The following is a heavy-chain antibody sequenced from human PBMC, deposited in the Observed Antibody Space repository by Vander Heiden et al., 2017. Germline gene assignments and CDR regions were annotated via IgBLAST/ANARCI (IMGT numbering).Heavy chain of an antibody. J-gene: IGHJ4*02. V-gene: IGHV3-21*01. CDR1: GFTFSRHS. Sequence: EVQLVESGGGLDKPGGSLRLSCAASGFTFSRHSTNLVRQAPGKGLEWVSSISSSSSYIYYADSVKGRFTISRDNAKNSLYLQMNSLRAEDTAVYYCARDPGRGYWGQGTLVTVSS. CDR2: ISSSSSYI. CDR3: ARDPGRGY. D-gene: IGHD1-1*01.